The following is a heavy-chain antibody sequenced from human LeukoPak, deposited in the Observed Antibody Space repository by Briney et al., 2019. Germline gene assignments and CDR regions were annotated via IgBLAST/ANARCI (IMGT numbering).Heavy chain of an antibody. D-gene: IGHD5-24*01. CDR2: IYYSGST. CDR3: ARLVEMATIWYFDY. Sequence: SETLSLTCTVSGGSISSYYWSWIRQPPGKGLEWIGYIYYSGSTNYNPSLKSRVTISVDTSKNQFSLKLSSVIAADTAVYYCARLVEMATIWYFDYWGQGTLVTVSS. CDR1: GGSISSYY. J-gene: IGHJ4*02. V-gene: IGHV4-59*01.